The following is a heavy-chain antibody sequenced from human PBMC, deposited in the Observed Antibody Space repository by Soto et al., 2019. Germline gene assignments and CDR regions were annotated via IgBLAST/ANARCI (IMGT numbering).Heavy chain of an antibody. V-gene: IGHV4-39*01. D-gene: IGHD2-15*01. J-gene: IGHJ4*02. CDR2: IYYSGST. Sequence: SETLSLTCTVSGGSISSSSYYWGWIRQPPGKGLEWIGSIYYSGSTYYNLSLKSRVTISVDTSKNQFSLKLTSVTAADTAVYYCGPRGVVADPRGYWGQGTQVTVSS. CDR1: GGSISSSSYY. CDR3: GPRGVVADPRGY.